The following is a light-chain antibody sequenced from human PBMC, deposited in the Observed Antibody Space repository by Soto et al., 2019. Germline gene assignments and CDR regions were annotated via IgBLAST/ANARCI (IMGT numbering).Light chain of an antibody. CDR1: SSDVGGYNY. CDR3: SSFAGISTSYV. J-gene: IGLJ1*01. V-gene: IGLV2-14*01. CDR2: EVS. Sequence: QSALTQPASVSGSPGQSITISCTGTSSDVGGYNYVSWYQQHPGKAPKLMIYEVSNRPSGVSNRFSGSKSGNTASLTISGLQAEDEADYYCSSFAGISTSYVFGTGTKVTVL.